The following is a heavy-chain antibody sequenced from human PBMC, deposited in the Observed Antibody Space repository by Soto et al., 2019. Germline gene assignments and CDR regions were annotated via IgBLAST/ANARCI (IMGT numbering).Heavy chain of an antibody. J-gene: IGHJ6*02. CDR3: ARPANIAGRAGDHYYYYGMDV. D-gene: IGHD1-26*01. CDR1: EGSFSNYA. CDR2: IVPVFGSV. Sequence: QVQLVQSGAEVKKPGSSVKVSCKTSEGSFSNYAISWVRQAPGQGLEWMGGIVPVFGSVKYAQNFHGRVTLTADTVTTTANMELSSLRSDDTAVYYCARPANIAGRAGDHYYYYGMDVWGQGTTVTVAS. V-gene: IGHV1-69*06.